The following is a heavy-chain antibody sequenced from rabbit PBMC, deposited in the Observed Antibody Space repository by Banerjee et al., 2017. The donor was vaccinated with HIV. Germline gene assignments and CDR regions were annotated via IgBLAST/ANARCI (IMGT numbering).Heavy chain of an antibody. Sequence: QSLEESGGDLVKPGASLTLTCTASGFSFSRSYYMCWVRQAPGKGLEWIACIYAGSSGSTYYASWAKGRFTISRTSSTTVTLQMTSLTAADTATHFCARTWTLWGPGTLVTVS. J-gene: IGHJ4*01. V-gene: IGHV1S40*01. CDR3: ARTWTL. D-gene: IGHD3-1*01. CDR1: GFSFSRSYY. CDR2: IYAGSSGST.